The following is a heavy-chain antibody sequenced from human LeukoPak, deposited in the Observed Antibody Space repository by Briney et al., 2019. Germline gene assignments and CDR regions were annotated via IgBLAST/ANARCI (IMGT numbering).Heavy chain of an antibody. CDR3: ARELGRAGGFDP. CDR1: GFTFSSYS. D-gene: IGHD6-13*01. Sequence: KAGGSLRLSCAASGFTFSSYSMNWVRQAPGKGLEWVSSISSSSSYIYYADSVKGRFTISRDNAKNSLYLQMNSLRAEDTAVYYCARELGRAGGFDPWGQGTLVTVSS. V-gene: IGHV3-21*01. CDR2: ISSSSSYI. J-gene: IGHJ5*02.